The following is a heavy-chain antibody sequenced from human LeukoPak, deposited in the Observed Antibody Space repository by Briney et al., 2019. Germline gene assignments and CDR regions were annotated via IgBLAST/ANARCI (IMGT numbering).Heavy chain of an antibody. Sequence: GGSLRLSCAASGFRFHDYYMSWIRQAPGKGLEWISYISTSGATIYYADSVKGRFTLSRDNAKNSLYLQMNNLRAEDTAVYYCAWPIVSGRDRYVDPWGQGTLVTVSS. CDR2: ISTSGATI. CDR1: GFRFHDYY. CDR3: AWPIVSGRDRYVDP. V-gene: IGHV3-11*04. J-gene: IGHJ5*02. D-gene: IGHD3-16*02.